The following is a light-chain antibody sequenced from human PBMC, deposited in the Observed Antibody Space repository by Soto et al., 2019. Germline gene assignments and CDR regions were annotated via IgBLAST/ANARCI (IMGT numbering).Light chain of an antibody. CDR2: KAS. V-gene: IGKV1-5*03. CDR3: QHYNSHCT. CDR1: QSISSW. Sequence: EIPITQSPSTLSASVGGRVPITCRASQSISSWLAWCQQQPGRAPTLLIYKASSLESGVPSRLSGSGSGTEFTPTISSMHPDFFASYYCQHYNSHCTFGQGTKVDIK. J-gene: IGKJ1*01.